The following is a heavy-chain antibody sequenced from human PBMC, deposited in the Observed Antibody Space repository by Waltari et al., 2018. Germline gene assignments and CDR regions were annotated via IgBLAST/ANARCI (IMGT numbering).Heavy chain of an antibody. J-gene: IGHJ3*01. D-gene: IGHD5-12*01. CDR2: IPYTGAT. CDR1: GGSITSNRLY. Sequence: QLQLQESGPGLVKPSETLSLTCAVSGGSITSNRLYWGWIRQPPGHGLEWIGTIPYTGATYSTPSLTSRVTRSRDTSKNQLSLTLGSVTSADTALYYCATYIGASGGTAAFDVWGQGTMVTVSS. CDR3: ATYIGASGGTAAFDV. V-gene: IGHV4-39*01.